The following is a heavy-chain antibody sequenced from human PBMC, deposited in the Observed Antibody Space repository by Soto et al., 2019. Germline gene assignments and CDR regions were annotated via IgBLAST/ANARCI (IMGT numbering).Heavy chain of an antibody. CDR1: GGSISSGGYY. CDR2: IYYSGGT. V-gene: IGHV4-31*03. J-gene: IGHJ5*02. D-gene: IGHD6-19*01. CDR3: ARGASGWTEWFDP. Sequence: QVQLQESGPGLMKPSQTLSLTCTVSGGSISSGGYYWSWIRQHPGKGLEWIGYIYYSGGTYYNPSLKSRVAISLDTSKNQFSVELFSVTAADTAVYYCARGASGWTEWFDPWGQGTLVTVSS.